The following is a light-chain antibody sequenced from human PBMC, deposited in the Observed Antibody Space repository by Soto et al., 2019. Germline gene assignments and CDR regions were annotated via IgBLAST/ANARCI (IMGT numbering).Light chain of an antibody. CDR1: SSDVGGYNY. CDR3: TSYRGSSTLVV. J-gene: IGLJ2*01. Sequence: QSVLTQPASVSGSPGQSITISCTGTSSDVGGYNYVSWYQQHPGKAPKLLIYDVTDRPSGVSNRFSGSKSGNTASLTISGVRSEAEADYYCTSYRGSSTLVVFGGGTKLTVL. V-gene: IGLV2-14*01. CDR2: DVT.